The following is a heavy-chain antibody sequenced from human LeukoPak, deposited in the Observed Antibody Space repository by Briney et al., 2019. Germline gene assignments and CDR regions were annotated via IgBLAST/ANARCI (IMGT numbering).Heavy chain of an antibody. Sequence: ASVKVSCKASGYTFTGYYMHWVRQAPGQGLEWMGWINPNSGGTNYAQKFQGRVTMTRDTSISTAYMELSRLRSDDTAVYYCARISSSWYDRFDPWGQGTLVTVSS. CDR3: ARISSSWYDRFDP. CDR2: INPNSGGT. J-gene: IGHJ5*02. CDR1: GYTFTGYY. D-gene: IGHD6-13*01. V-gene: IGHV1-2*02.